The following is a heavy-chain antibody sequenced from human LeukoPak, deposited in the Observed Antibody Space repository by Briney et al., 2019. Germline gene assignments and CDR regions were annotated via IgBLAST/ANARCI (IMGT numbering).Heavy chain of an antibody. J-gene: IGHJ4*02. V-gene: IGHV4-39*01. Sequence: SETLSLTCTVSGGSISSSSYYWGWIRQPPGKGLEWIGSIYYSGSTYYNPSLKSRVTISVDPSKNQFSLKLSSVTAADTAVYYCARNRKPYDFWSGSASAPHFDYWGQGTLVTVSS. CDR1: GGSISSSSYY. CDR2: IYYSGST. CDR3: ARNRKPYDFWSGSASAPHFDY. D-gene: IGHD3-3*01.